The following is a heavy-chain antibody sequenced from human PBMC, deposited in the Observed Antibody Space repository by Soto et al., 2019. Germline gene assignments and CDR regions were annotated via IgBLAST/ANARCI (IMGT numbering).Heavy chain of an antibody. J-gene: IGHJ4*02. CDR1: GFTFSDYA. Sequence: VQLVESGGGVVQPGRSLRLSCAASGFTFSDYAMHWVRQAPGKGLEWVAVVSHDGRNTHYADSVKGRFTISRDSSKNTVSLEMTSLRAEXXAXXXXXXXXXXXXXXXXXNYWGQGALVTVSS. CDR3: XXXXXXXXXXXXXNY. CDR2: VSHDGRNT. V-gene: IGHV3-30*03.